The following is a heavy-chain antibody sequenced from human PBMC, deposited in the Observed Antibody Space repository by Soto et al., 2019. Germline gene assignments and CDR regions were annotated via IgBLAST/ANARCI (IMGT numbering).Heavy chain of an antibody. CDR3: ARGRYADY. CDR2: IRAHNGNT. V-gene: IGHV1-18*01. CDR1: GYTFTSYG. J-gene: IGHJ4*02. D-gene: IGHD1-1*01. Sequence: QVHLVQSGAEVKKPGASVKVSCKASGYTFTSYGITRVRQAPGQGLVWMGWIRAHNGNTDYAQKLQARVIVTRDTSTSTAAMELRSLRSDDTAVYYCARGRYADYWGQGAMVTVSS.